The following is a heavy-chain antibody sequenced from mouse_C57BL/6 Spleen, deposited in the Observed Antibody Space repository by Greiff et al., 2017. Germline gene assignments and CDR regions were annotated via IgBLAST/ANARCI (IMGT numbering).Heavy chain of an antibody. CDR1: GYTFTSYW. CDR2: FDPSDSYT. J-gene: IGHJ2*01. D-gene: IGHD1-1*01. V-gene: IGHV1-50*01. Sequence: QVQLQQPGAELVKPGASVKLSCKASGYTFTSYWMQWVKQRPGQGLEWIGEFDPSDSYTNYNQKFKGKATLTVDTSSSTAYMQLRSLTSEDSAVYYCARRSGPYYGSSGYLDYGGQGTTLTVSS. CDR3: ARRSGPYYGSSGYLDY.